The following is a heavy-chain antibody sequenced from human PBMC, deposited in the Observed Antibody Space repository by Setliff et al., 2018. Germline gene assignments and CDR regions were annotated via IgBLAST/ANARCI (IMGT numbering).Heavy chain of an antibody. CDR2: ISSSGGTI. CDR3: ARGDRWGYSYGPYYYGMDV. Sequence: GGSLRLSCAASGFTFSDYYMSWIRQAPGKGLEWVSYISSSGGTIYYADSVKGRFTISRDNAKNSLYLQMNSLRAEDTAVYYCARGDRWGYSYGPYYYGMDVWGQGTTVTVSS. CDR1: GFTFSDYY. V-gene: IGHV3-11*04. D-gene: IGHD5-18*01. J-gene: IGHJ6*02.